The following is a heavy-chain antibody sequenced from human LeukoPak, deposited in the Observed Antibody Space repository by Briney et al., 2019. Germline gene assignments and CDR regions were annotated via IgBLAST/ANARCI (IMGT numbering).Heavy chain of an antibody. V-gene: IGHV3-21*01. J-gene: IGHJ4*02. CDR3: ARGFFDYVWGSYRSISFDY. D-gene: IGHD3-16*02. CDR2: ISSSSSYI. Sequence: NTGGSLRLSCAASGFTFSSYSMNWVRQAPGKGLEWVSSISSSSSYIYYADSVKGRFTISRDNAKNSLYLQMNSLRAEDTAVYYCARGFFDYVWGSYRSISFDYWGQGTLVTVSS. CDR1: GFTFSSYS.